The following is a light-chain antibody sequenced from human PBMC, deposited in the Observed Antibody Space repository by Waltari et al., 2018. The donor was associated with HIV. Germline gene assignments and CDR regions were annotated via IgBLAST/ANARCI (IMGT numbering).Light chain of an antibody. CDR3: QQYGSSPTLT. Sequence: EIVLTQSPGTLSLSPGERATLSCRASQSVSSSYLAWYQQKPGQAPRLLIYGASSRATGIPDRFSGSGSGTDFTLTSSRLEPEDFAVYYCQQYGSSPTLTFGQGTKVEIK. CDR1: QSVSSSY. J-gene: IGKJ1*01. V-gene: IGKV3-20*01. CDR2: GAS.